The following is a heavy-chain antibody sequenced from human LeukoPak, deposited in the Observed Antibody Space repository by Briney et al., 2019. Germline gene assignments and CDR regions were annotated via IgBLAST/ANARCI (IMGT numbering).Heavy chain of an antibody. Sequence: GESLKISCKGSGYSFTSYWIGWVRQMPGKGLEWMGIIYPGDSDTRYSPSFQGQVTISADKSISTAYLQWSSLKASDTAMYYCARLSDYDILTGYCDYWGQGALVTVSS. J-gene: IGHJ4*02. CDR2: IYPGDSDT. CDR1: GYSFTSYW. CDR3: ARLSDYDILTGYCDY. D-gene: IGHD3-9*01. V-gene: IGHV5-51*01.